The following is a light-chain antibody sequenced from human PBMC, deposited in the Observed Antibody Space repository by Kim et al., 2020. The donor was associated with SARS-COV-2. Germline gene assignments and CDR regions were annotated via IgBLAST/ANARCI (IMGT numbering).Light chain of an antibody. CDR3: QQYNGC. V-gene: IGKV1-5*01. J-gene: IGKJ2*01. CDR2: GAS. CDR1: QSISNW. Sequence: ALSASVGDRCTITCRASQSISNWLAWYQQKPGKAPRLLIYGASNLESGVPSRFGGSGSGTEFTLTISSLQPDDFATYYCQQYNGCFGQGTKLEI.